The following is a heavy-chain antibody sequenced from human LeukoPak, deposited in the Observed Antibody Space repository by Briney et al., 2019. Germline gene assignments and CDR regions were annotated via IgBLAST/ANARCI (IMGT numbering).Heavy chain of an antibody. CDR2: IYYSGST. V-gene: IGHV4-39*01. D-gene: IGHD3-9*01. Sequence: PETLSLICTVSNGSVSSTDYYWGWIRQPPGKRLEWIGNIYYSGSTYYNPSLRSRVTMSVDTSKNQFSLKMSSVTAADTAVYYCARLSKGRYFDYIFDYWGQGTLVTVSS. J-gene: IGHJ4*02. CDR1: NGSVSSTDYY. CDR3: ARLSKGRYFDYIFDY.